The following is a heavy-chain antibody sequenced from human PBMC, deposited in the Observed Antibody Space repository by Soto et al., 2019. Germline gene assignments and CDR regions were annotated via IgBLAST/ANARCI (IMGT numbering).Heavy chain of an antibody. CDR3: AKGSIEYSASVDN. J-gene: IGHJ4*02. D-gene: IGHD5-12*01. Sequence: EVQRLESGGGLVQPGGSLRLSCAACGFTFSSYAMVWIRQAPGKGLEWVSVISARGGSSYFADSVKGRFTISRDNSKNVLSLEMNSLRAEDTAIYFCAKGSIEYSASVDNWGQGTLVLVSS. CDR1: GFTFSSYA. V-gene: IGHV3-23*01. CDR2: ISARGGSS.